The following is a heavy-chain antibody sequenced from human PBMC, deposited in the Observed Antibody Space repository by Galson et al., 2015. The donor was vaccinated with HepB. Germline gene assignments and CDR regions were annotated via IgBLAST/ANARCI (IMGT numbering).Heavy chain of an antibody. D-gene: IGHD3-10*01. CDR2: IDWDDDK. Sequence: PALVKPTQTLTLTCTFSGFSLSTSGMCVSWIRQPPGKALEWLARIDWDDDKYYSTSLKTRLTISKDTSKNQVVLTMTNMDPVDTATYYCARIDMVRGVTDYWGQGTLVTVSS. CDR1: GFSLSTSGMC. J-gene: IGHJ4*02. CDR3: ARIDMVRGVTDY. V-gene: IGHV2-70*11.